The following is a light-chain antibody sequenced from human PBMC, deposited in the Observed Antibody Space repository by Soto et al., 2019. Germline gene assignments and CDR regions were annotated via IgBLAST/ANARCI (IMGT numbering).Light chain of an antibody. CDR1: QSVLYSSNNKNY. V-gene: IGKV4-1*01. CDR2: WAS. Sequence: DIVMTQSPDSLAVSLGERATINCKSSQSVLYSSNNKNYLAWYQQKPGQPPKLLIYWASTRESGVPDRFSGRGSGTEFTLTIRSLQAEDVAVYYCQQYYSTPWTFGQGTKVEIK. J-gene: IGKJ1*01. CDR3: QQYYSTPWT.